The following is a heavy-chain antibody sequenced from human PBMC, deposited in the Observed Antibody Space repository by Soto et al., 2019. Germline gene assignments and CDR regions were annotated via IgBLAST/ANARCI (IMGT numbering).Heavy chain of an antibody. Sequence: LSLSCAASGFTFRSYGMHWVRQAPGNGLEWVAVISYDGSNKYYADSVKGRFTISRDNSKNTLYLQMNSLRAEDTAVYYCAKGGARGSYYYYLFDYWGQGTLVTVSS. J-gene: IGHJ4*02. V-gene: IGHV3-30*18. CDR3: AKGGARGSYYYYLFDY. CDR2: ISYDGSNK. CDR1: GFTFRSYG. D-gene: IGHD1-26*01.